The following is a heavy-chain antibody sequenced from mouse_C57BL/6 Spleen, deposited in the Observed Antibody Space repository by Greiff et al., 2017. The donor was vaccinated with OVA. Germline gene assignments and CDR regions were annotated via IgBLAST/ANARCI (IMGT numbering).Heavy chain of an antibody. CDR2: ISSGGSYT. J-gene: IGHJ2*01. CDR3: ARHGYYDSSDYFDD. D-gene: IGHD1-1*01. V-gene: IGHV5-6*01. CDR1: GFTFSSYG. Sequence: EVKVVESGGDLVKPGGSLKLSCAASGFTFSSYGMSWVRQTPDQRLEWVATISSGGSYTYYPDSVKGRFTISRDNAKNTLYLQMSSQKSGDTAMDYGARHGYYDSSDYFDDWGKGTTLTVSS.